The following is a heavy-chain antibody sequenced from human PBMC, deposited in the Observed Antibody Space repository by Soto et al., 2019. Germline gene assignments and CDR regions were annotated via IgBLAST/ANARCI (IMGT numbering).Heavy chain of an antibody. V-gene: IGHV3-23*01. CDR2: ISGSGGST. J-gene: IGHJ3*02. CDR1: GFTFSSYA. D-gene: IGHD6-19*01. Sequence: EVQLLESGGGLVQPGGSLRLSCAASGFTFSSYAMSWVRQAPGKGLEWVSAISGSGGSTYYADSVKGRFIISRDNSKNTLYLQMNSLRAEDTAVYYCTASSGWYNAFDIWGQGTMVTVSS. CDR3: TASSGWYNAFDI.